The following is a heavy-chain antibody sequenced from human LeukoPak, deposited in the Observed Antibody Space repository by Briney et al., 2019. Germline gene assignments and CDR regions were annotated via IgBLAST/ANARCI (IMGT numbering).Heavy chain of an antibody. V-gene: IGHV4-34*01. CDR1: GGSFSGYY. J-gene: IGHJ4*02. D-gene: IGHD2-2*01. CDR3: ASILGYCSSTSCRYFDY. CDR2: INHSGST. Sequence: SETLSLTCAVYGGSFSGYYWSWIRQPPGKGLEWIGEINHSGSTNYNPSLKSRVTISVDTSKNQFSLKLSSVTAADTAVYYCASILGYCSSTSCRYFDYWGQGTLVTVSS.